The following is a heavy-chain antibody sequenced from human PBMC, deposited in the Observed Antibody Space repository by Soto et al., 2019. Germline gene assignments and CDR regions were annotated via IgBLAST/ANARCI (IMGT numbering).Heavy chain of an antibody. CDR2: INKDGSQK. CDR1: GFTLSNYW. J-gene: IGHJ4*02. V-gene: IGHV3-7*03. CDR3: VRELGLAY. D-gene: IGHD7-27*01. Sequence: VSLRLSCAASGFTLSNYWMTWVRQAPGKELEWVANINKDGSQKNYVDSVKGRFTIARDNGQNSLSLQINSLRVEDTAVYYCVRELGLAYWGQGALVTVSS.